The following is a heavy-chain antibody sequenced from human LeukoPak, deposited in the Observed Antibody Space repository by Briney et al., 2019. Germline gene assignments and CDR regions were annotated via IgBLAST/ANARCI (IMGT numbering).Heavy chain of an antibody. V-gene: IGHV3-66*01. Sequence: GGSLRLSCAASGFTVSSNYMSWVRQASGKGLEWVSVIYSGGRTYYADSVKGRFTISRDNSKNTLYLQMNSLRAEDTAVYYCAITGPYYYDSSGYYYFDYWGQGTLVTVSS. D-gene: IGHD3-22*01. CDR1: GFTVSSNY. CDR3: AITGPYYYDSSGYYYFDY. J-gene: IGHJ4*02. CDR2: IYSGGRT.